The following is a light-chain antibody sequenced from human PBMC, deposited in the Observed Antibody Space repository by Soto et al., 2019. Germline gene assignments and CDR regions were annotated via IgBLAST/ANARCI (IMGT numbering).Light chain of an antibody. J-gene: IGKJ1*01. CDR3: QQYGSSPT. CDR2: GAS. V-gene: IGKV3-20*01. Sequence: EIVLTQSPGTLSLSPGERATLSCRASQSVSSSYLAWYQKKPGQAPRLLIYGASSRATGIPDRFSGSGSGTDFTLTISRLEPEDFAVYYCQQYGSSPTCGQGTKVEIK. CDR1: QSVSSSY.